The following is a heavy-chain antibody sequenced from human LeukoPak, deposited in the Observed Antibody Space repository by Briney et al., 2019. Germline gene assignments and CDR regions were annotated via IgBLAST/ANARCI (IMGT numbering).Heavy chain of an antibody. CDR1: GGSFSGYY. Sequence: SETLSLTCAVYGGSFSGYYWSWIRQPPGKGLEWIGEINHGGSTNYNPSLKSRVTISVDTSKNQFSLKLSSVTAADTAVYYCAALGYCSSTSCYTDDYYYYGMDVWGQGTTVTVSS. CDR2: INHGGST. V-gene: IGHV4-34*01. D-gene: IGHD2-2*02. CDR3: AALGYCSSTSCYTDDYYYYGMDV. J-gene: IGHJ6*02.